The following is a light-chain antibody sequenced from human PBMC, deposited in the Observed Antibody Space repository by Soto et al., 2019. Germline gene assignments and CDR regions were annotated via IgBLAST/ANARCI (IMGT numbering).Light chain of an antibody. CDR2: DVT. CDR1: SSDIGAYNF. V-gene: IGLV2-14*03. CDR3: CSYTDSNSYV. Sequence: QSVLAQPASVSGSPEQSITISCTGTSSDIGAYNFVSWYQQHPGRAPKLIVYDVTNRPSGVSNRFSGSKSGDTASLTISGRQVEDEADYYCCSYTDSNSYVFGTGTKVTVL. J-gene: IGLJ1*01.